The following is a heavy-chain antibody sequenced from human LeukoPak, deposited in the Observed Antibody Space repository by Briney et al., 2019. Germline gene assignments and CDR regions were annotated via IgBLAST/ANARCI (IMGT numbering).Heavy chain of an antibody. CDR3: ARARTRSLESAAGTLEAFDI. J-gene: IGHJ3*02. V-gene: IGHV1-69*01. Sequence: SVKVSCKASGGTFSSYAISWVRQAPGQGLEWMGGIIPIFGTANYAQKFQGRVTITADASTSTAYMELSSLRSEDTAVYYCARARTRSLESAAGTLEAFDIWGQGTMVTVSS. CDR1: GGTFSSYA. CDR2: IIPIFGTA. D-gene: IGHD6-13*01.